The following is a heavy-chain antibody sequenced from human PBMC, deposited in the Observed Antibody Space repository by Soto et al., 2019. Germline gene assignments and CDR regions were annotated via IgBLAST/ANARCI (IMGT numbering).Heavy chain of an antibody. J-gene: IGHJ5*02. D-gene: IGHD3-9*01. CDR2: IYYSGST. Sequence: TSETLSLTCTVSGGSISSGDYYWSWIRQPPGKGLEWIGHIYYSGSTSYNPSLKSRVTISVDTSKNQFSLKQSSGTAADTAVYYCARARTLLRYFYCSHGFDPWGQGTLVTVSS. V-gene: IGHV4-30-4*01. CDR3: ARARTLLRYFYCSHGFDP. CDR1: GGSISSGDYY.